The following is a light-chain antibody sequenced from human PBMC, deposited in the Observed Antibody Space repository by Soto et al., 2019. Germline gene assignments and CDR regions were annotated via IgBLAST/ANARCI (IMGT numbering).Light chain of an antibody. CDR3: QQDNNWPPVT. V-gene: IGKV3-15*01. Sequence: DIVLAHAPGSLSLSPKERATLCFRVSQSVSINLAWYQQKPGQAPRLLIYGASTRATGFPARFSGSGSGTEFTLTINSLQYEDSGVYYCQQDNNWPPVTFGGGSKADI. J-gene: IGKJ4*01. CDR2: GAS. CDR1: QSVSIN.